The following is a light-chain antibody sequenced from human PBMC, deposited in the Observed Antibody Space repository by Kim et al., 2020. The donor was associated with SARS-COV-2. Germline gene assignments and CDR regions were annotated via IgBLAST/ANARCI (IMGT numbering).Light chain of an antibody. J-gene: IGLJ1*01. V-gene: IGLV1-40*01. Sequence: VPISCTGNSSNIGAGYDVHWYQQLPGTAPKLLIYGNSNRPSGVPDRFSGSKSGTSASLAITGLQAEDEADYYCQSYDSSLSGSYVFGTGTKVTVL. CDR3: QSYDSSLSGSYV. CDR1: SSNIGAGYD. CDR2: GNS.